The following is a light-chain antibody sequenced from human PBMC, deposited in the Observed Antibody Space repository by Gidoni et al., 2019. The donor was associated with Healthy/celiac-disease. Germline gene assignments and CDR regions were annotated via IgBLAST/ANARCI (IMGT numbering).Light chain of an antibody. J-gene: IGKJ3*01. CDR1: QSVSSSY. CDR2: GAS. V-gene: IGKV3-20*01. Sequence: EIVLTQSPGTLSLYPGERATLTCRASQSVSSSYLAWYQQKPGQAPRLLIYGASSRATGIPDRFSGSGSGTDFTLTISRLEPEDFAVYYCHQYGSSPFXPXTKVXIK. CDR3: HQYGSSP.